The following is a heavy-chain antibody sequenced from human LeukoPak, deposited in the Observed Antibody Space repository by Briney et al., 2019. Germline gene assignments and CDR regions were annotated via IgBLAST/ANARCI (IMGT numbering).Heavy chain of an antibody. CDR1: GYSISSGYY. CDR2: IYHSGST. CDR3: ARHSGWSGPDY. D-gene: IGHD6-19*01. V-gene: IGHV4-38-2*02. Sequence: SETLSLTCTVSGYSISSGYYWGWIRQPPGKGLEWIGSIYHSGSTYYNPSLKSRVTISVDTSKNQFSLKLSSVTDADTAVYYCARHSGWSGPDYWGQGTLVTVSS. J-gene: IGHJ4*02.